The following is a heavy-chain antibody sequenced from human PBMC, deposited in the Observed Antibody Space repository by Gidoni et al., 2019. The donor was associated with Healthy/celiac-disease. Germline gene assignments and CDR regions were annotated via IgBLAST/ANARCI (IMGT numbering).Heavy chain of an antibody. CDR2: IIPILGIA. Sequence: QVQLVQSGAEVKQPGSSVKVSCQASGGPFSSYTISWVRQAPGQGLEWMGRIIPILGIANYAQKFQGRVTITADKSTSTAYMELSSLRSEDTAVYYCARDQGPGYYDSSGYYNYYGMDVWGQGTTVTVSS. CDR1: GGPFSSYT. D-gene: IGHD3-22*01. V-gene: IGHV1-69*08. CDR3: ARDQGPGYYDSSGYYNYYGMDV. J-gene: IGHJ6*02.